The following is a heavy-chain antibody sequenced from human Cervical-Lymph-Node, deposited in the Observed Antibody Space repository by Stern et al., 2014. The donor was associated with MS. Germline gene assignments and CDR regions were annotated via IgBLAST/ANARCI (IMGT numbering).Heavy chain of an antibody. CDR3: ARESAASTYAMDV. Sequence: EVQLLEYGGGLLQPGGSLRLSCAASGFTFSSYSMNWVRQPPGKGLEWVSYIRDTRNTIYYADSVSGRFTISRDNAKNSLFLQMDSLRAEDTAVYYCARESAASTYAMDVWGQGTKVTVSS. J-gene: IGHJ6*02. V-gene: IGHV3-48*01. CDR1: GFTFSSYS. CDR2: IRDTRNTI. D-gene: IGHD2-2*01.